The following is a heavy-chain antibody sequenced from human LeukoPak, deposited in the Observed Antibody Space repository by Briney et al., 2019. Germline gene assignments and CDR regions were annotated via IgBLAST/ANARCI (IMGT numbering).Heavy chain of an antibody. Sequence: PSETLSLTCTVSGGSISTYYWSWIRQPPGKGLEWIGSIYYDGSTYYNPSLRSRVTISVDTSKNQFSLKLSSVSAADAAVYYCARGTRAFDIWGQGTMVTVSS. J-gene: IGHJ3*02. CDR3: ARGTRAFDI. CDR1: GGSISTYY. CDR2: IYYDGST. V-gene: IGHV4-39*07. D-gene: IGHD1-14*01.